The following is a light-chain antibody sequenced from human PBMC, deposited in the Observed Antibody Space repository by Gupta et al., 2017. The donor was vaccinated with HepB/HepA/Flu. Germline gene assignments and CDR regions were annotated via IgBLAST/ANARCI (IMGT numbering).Light chain of an antibody. V-gene: IGLV2-11*01. CDR2: GGN. CDR1: SSDVGAYNY. J-gene: IGLJ2*01. CDR3: AAHAGSSVV. Sequence: QSALTQPRSVSGSPGQSVTISCAGTSSDVGAYNYVSWLQQYPGKAPKLIIYGGNNRTSGVPDRFSGSKSGNTAKLTISGRQAEDEDDYYCAAHAGSSVVFGGGTKGTVL.